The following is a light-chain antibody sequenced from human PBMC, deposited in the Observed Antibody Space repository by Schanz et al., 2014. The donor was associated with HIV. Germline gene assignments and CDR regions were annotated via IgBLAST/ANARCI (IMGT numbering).Light chain of an antibody. V-gene: IGKV1-5*03. Sequence: DIEMTQSPSTLSASLGDRVTFTCRASQSISNWLAWYQQKPGKGPELLIYKASTLKSGVPLRFSGTGSGTEFTLAISGLQPDDFATYYCQRYNSYSLTFGQGTKLDIK. J-gene: IGKJ2*01. CDR1: QSISNW. CDR3: QRYNSYSLT. CDR2: KAS.